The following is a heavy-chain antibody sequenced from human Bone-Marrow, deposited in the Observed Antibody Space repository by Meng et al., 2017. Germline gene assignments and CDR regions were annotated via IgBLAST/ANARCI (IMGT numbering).Heavy chain of an antibody. CDR3: ARELDGVVVARDAFDI. CDR1: GFTFSSYG. J-gene: IGHJ3*02. Sequence: GESLKISCAASGFTFSSYGMHWVRQAPDKGLEWVAVIWYDGSNKYYADSVKGRFTISRDNSKNTLYLQMNSLRAEDTALYYCARELDGVVVARDAFDIWGQGTMVTVSS. V-gene: IGHV3-33*01. CDR2: IWYDGSNK. D-gene: IGHD2-15*01.